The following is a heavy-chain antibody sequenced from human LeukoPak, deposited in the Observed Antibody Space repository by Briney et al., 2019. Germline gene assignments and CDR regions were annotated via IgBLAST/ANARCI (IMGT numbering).Heavy chain of an antibody. CDR1: GGSISSSNW. Sequence: PSETLSLTCAVSGGSISSSNWWSWVRPPPGKGLEWIGEIYHSGSTNYNPSLKSRVTISVDKSKNQFSLKLSSVTAADTAVYYCARDRGYDFWSGYYPVYYYYGMDVWGQGTTVTVSS. CDR3: ARDRGYDFWSGYYPVYYYYGMDV. D-gene: IGHD3-3*01. V-gene: IGHV4-4*02. J-gene: IGHJ6*02. CDR2: IYHSGST.